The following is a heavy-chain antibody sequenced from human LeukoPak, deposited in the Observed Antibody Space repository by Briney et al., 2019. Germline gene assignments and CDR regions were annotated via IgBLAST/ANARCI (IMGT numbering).Heavy chain of an antibody. V-gene: IGHV3-23*01. J-gene: IGHJ4*02. CDR3: AKDGNWARFED. Sequence: GGSLRLSCAASGFTFSSYDMNWVRQAPGKGLEWVSYISTSGATIYYADSVKGRFTISRDNSKNMVWLQINSPTAEDTATYYCAKDGNWARFEDWGQGTLVTVSS. CDR2: ISTSGATI. D-gene: IGHD7-27*01. CDR1: GFTFSSYD.